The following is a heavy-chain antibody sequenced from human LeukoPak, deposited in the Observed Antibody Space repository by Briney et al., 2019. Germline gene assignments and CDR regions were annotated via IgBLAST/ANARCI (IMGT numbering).Heavy chain of an antibody. CDR1: GGSVSSGSYY. Sequence: PSETLSLTCTVSGGSVSSGSYYWTWIRQPPGKGLEWIGYISYSGSTNYNPSLKSRVTIAVDTSKNQFFLKLSSVAAADTAVYYCARGAVVVPGAITHWFDPWGQGTLVTVSS. CDR2: ISYSGST. CDR3: ARGAVVVPGAITHWFDP. D-gene: IGHD2-2*01. J-gene: IGHJ5*02. V-gene: IGHV4-61*01.